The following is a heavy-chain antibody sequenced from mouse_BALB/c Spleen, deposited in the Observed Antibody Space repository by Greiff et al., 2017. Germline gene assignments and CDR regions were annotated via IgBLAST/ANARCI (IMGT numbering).Heavy chain of an antibody. Sequence: EVKLMESGPSLVKPSQTLSLTCSVTGDSITSGYWNWIRKFPGNKLEYMGYISYSGSTYYNPSLKSRISITRDTSKNQYYLQLNSVTTEDTATYYCARVITTVVAPFDYWGQGTTLTVSS. V-gene: IGHV3-8*02. CDR1: GDSITSGY. CDR3: ARVITTVVAPFDY. J-gene: IGHJ2*01. D-gene: IGHD1-1*01. CDR2: ISYSGST.